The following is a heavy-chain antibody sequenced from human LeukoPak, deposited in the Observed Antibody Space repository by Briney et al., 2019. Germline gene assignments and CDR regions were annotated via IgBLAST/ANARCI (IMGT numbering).Heavy chain of an antibody. J-gene: IGHJ4*02. CDR2: INPNSGGT. D-gene: IGHD3-10*01. V-gene: IGHV1-2*02. Sequence: ASVKVSCKASGYIFTGYYMHWVRQAPGQGLEWMGWINPNSGGTNYAQKFQGRVTMTRDTSISTAYMELSRLRSDDTAVYYCASLGRYYGSGSYYNPFLFDWGQGTLVTVSS. CDR3: ASLGRYYGSGSYYNPFLFD. CDR1: GYIFTGYY.